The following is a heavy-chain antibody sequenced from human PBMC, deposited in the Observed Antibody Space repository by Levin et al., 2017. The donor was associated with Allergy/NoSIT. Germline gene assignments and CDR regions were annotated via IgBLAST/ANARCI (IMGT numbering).Heavy chain of an antibody. CDR3: ARSRGLDY. Sequence: LSLTCAASGFTFGTHRMNWVRQAPGKGLEWVANINQDGSEKSYVDSVKGRFTISRDNAKNSLYLQMNSLKAEDMAVYYCARSRGLDYWGQGTLVTVSS. D-gene: IGHD3/OR15-3a*01. CDR2: INQDGSEK. J-gene: IGHJ4*02. V-gene: IGHV3-7*01. CDR1: GFTFGTHR.